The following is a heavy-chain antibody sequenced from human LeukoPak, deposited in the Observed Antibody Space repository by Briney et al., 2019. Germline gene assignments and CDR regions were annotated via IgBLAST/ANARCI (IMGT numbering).Heavy chain of an antibody. Sequence: SETLSLTCAVSGYSISSGNWWGWIRQPPGKGLEWTGYIYYSGSTYYNPSLKSRVTMSVDTSKNQFSLKLSSVTAVDTAVYYCARVLSYRPYDAFDIWGQGTMVTVSS. CDR3: ARVLSYRPYDAFDI. CDR2: IYYSGST. CDR1: GYSISSGNW. V-gene: IGHV4-28*03. J-gene: IGHJ3*02. D-gene: IGHD1-26*01.